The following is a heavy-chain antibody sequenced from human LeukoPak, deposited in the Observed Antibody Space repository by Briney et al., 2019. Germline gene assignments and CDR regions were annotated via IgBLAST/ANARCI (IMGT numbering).Heavy chain of an antibody. V-gene: IGHV3-53*01. Sequence: QPGGSLRLSCAAPGFNVSSNYMSWVRQAPGKGLEWVSAICWSGMSTYYADSVKGRLNVSRDDSKNMIYLQMNSLAVEDTAVYYCVLDSARDMIRGFAFFDYWGHGTLVTVSS. CDR1: GFNVSSNY. CDR3: VLDSARDMIRGFAFFDY. CDR2: ICWSGMST. J-gene: IGHJ4*01. D-gene: IGHD3-10*01.